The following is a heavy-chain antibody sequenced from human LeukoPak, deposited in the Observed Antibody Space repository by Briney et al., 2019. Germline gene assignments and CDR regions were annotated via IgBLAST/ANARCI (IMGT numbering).Heavy chain of an antibody. Sequence: ASVKVSCKASGYTFTRHYMNWVRQAPGQGLEWMGKINPGSGATGYAQKFQGRVTMTRDTSTSTVYMELSSLRSEDTAVYYCATDPYSGYDYYYYGMDVWGQGTTVTVSS. CDR2: INPGSGAT. V-gene: IGHV1-46*01. CDR1: GYTFTRHY. J-gene: IGHJ6*02. CDR3: ATDPYSGYDYYYYGMDV. D-gene: IGHD5-12*01.